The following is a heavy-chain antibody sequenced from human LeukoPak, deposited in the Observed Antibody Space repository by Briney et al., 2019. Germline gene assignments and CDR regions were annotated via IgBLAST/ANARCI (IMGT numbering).Heavy chain of an antibody. J-gene: IGHJ5*02. D-gene: IGHD3-16*01. CDR2: IYTSGST. V-gene: IGHV4-4*07. Sequence: SETLSLICRVSGASISTYYWSWIRQPAGKGLEWIGRIYTSGSTNHNPSLKSRLTISITTSKNQFSLKVTSVTASDTAMYYCVRDHVSPGLSNWFDPWGQGTLVTVSS. CDR3: VRDHVSPGLSNWFDP. CDR1: GASISTYY.